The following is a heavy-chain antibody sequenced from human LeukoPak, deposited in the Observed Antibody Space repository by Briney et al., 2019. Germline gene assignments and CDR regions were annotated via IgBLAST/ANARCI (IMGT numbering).Heavy chain of an antibody. D-gene: IGHD1-26*01. Sequence: PGGSLRLSCAASGFTFSSYSMNWVRQAPGKGLEWASSISSSSRYIYYADSVKGRFTISRDNAKNSLYLQMNSLRAEDTAVYYCARGGVGATDLDYWGQGTLVTVSS. J-gene: IGHJ4*02. CDR3: ARGGVGATDLDY. CDR1: GFTFSSYS. CDR2: ISSSSRYI. V-gene: IGHV3-21*01.